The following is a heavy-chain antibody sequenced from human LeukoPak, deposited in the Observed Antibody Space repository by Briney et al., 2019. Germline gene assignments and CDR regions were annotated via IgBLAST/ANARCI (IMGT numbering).Heavy chain of an antibody. CDR1: EFTFSSYC. D-gene: IGHD3-22*01. V-gene: IGHV3-48*01. CDR3: ARIGSSGYLTFDY. J-gene: IGHJ4*02. Sequence: GGSLRLSCAASEFTFSSYCMNWVRQAPAKGLEWVSYITNSGNSKSYAASVKGRFTISRDNTKSSLYLQMNGLRAEDTAVYYCARIGSSGYLTFDYWGQGSLVTVSS. CDR2: ITNSGNSK.